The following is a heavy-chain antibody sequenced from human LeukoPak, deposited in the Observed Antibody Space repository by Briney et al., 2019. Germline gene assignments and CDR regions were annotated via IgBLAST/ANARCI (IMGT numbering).Heavy chain of an antibody. J-gene: IGHJ5*02. CDR2: IYSGGGT. CDR3: ARQYYDFWSGYRKGWFDP. D-gene: IGHD3-3*01. CDR1: GFTVSSNY. Sequence: GGSLRLSCAASGFTVSSNYMSWVRQAPGKGLEWVSVIYSGGGTYYADSVKGRFTISRDNSKNTLYLQMNSLRAEDTAVYYCARQYYDFWSGYRKGWFDPWGQGTLVTVSS. V-gene: IGHV3-66*02.